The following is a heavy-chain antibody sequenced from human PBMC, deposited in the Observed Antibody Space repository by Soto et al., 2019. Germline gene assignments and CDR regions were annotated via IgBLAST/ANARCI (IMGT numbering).Heavy chain of an antibody. D-gene: IGHD5-12*01. J-gene: IGHJ3*02. CDR1: GFTFSSYA. CDR3: AKDRWLQSQGVPDAFDI. CDR2: ITDSGGST. V-gene: IGHV3-23*01. Sequence: GGSLRLSCAASGFTFSSYAMSWVRQAPGKGLEWVSGITDSGGSTYYADSVKGRFTISRDNSKNTLYLQMNSLRAEDTAVYYCAKDRWLQSQGVPDAFDIWGQGTMVTVSS.